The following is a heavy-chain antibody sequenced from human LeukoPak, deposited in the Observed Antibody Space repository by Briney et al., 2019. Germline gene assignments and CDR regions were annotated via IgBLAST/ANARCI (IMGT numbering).Heavy chain of an antibody. CDR1: GDSISTYY. CDR2: IYISGTP. V-gene: IGHV4-4*07. D-gene: IGHD4-11*01. CDR3: AREKMTTITTIDY. Sequence: SETLSLTCSVSGDSISTYYWTWIRQPAGKGLEWIGRIYISGTPNYNPSLRGRVTMSIDTSMNQFFLKLTSVTAADTAVYYCAREKMTTITTIDYWGQGTLVTVSS. J-gene: IGHJ4*02.